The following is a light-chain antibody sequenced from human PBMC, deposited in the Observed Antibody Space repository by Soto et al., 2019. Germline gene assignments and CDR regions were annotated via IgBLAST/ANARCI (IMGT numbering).Light chain of an antibody. CDR1: QSIGIY. J-gene: IGKJ3*01. CDR3: QQSYTTPFT. CDR2: AAS. Sequence: DIQMTQSPSSLSASVGDRVTITCRASQSIGIYLNWYQQEPGKAPKLLIYAASTLQSGVPLRFSGSGSGTDLTLSIGSLQPEDFATYFCQQSYTTPFTFGPGTKVDIK. V-gene: IGKV1-39*01.